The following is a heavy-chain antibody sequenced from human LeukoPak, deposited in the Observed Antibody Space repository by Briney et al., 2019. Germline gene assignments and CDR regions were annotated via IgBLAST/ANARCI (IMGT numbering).Heavy chain of an antibody. Sequence: GASVKVSCKASGYSFTNYAMYWVRQAPGQGLEWMGWIIAGSGNTKYSQKFQGRVTITRDTSASTAYMELSSLRSEDTAVYYCAKRGNFDRSGYYGFDYWGQGTLVTVSS. CDR1: GYSFTNYA. V-gene: IGHV1-3*01. J-gene: IGHJ4*02. CDR2: IIAGSGNT. D-gene: IGHD3-22*01. CDR3: AKRGNFDRSGYYGFDY.